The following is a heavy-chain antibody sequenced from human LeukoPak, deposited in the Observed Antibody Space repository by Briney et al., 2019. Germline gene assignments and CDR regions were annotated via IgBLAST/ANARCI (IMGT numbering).Heavy chain of an antibody. V-gene: IGHV1-46*01. CDR2: INPSGGST. J-gene: IGHJ4*02. Sequence: AASVKVSCKTSGYTFSEYYIYWVRQAPGQGLEWMGIINPSGGSTSYAQKFQGRVTMTRDTSTSTVYMELSSLRSEDTAVYYCASIPRSGGSCCFDYWGQGTLVTVSS. CDR1: GYTFSEYY. CDR3: ASIPRSGGSCCFDY. D-gene: IGHD2-15*01.